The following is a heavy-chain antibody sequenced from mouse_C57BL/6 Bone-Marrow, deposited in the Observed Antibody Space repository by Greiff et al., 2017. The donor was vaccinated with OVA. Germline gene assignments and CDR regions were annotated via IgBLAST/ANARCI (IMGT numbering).Heavy chain of an antibody. Sequence: VQLVESGPGLVKPSQSLFLTCSITGFPITSGYYWIWIRQPPGKPLEWRGYITHSGETFYNPSLQSPLSITRDTSTNTSFLQLHSVTTADTAMDYCAGESDGNYDFDYWGQGTTLTVSS. J-gene: IGHJ2*01. CDR2: ITHSGET. CDR3: AGESDGNYDFDY. V-gene: IGHV12-3*01. D-gene: IGHD2-1*01. CDR1: GFPITSGYY.